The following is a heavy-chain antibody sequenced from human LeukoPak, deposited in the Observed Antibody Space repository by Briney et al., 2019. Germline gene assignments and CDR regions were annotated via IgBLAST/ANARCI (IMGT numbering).Heavy chain of an antibody. CDR1: GFTFSSYA. V-gene: IGHV3-23*01. CDR3: ARLVAVADLCYYGMDV. CDR2: ISGSGGST. D-gene: IGHD6-19*01. J-gene: IGHJ6*02. Sequence: GGSLRLSCAASGFTFSSYAMSWVRQAPGKGLEWVSAISGSGGSTYYADSVKGRFTISRDNSKNTLYLQMNSLRAEDTAVYYCARLVAVADLCYYGMDVWGQGTTVTVSS.